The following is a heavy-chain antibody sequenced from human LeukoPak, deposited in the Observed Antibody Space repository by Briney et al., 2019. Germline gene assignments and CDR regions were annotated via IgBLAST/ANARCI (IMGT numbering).Heavy chain of an antibody. Sequence: GGSLRLSCAASGFTFSSYSMNWVRQAPGKGLEWVSSISSSSSYIYYADSVKGRFTISRDNSKNTLYLQMNSLRAEDTAVYYCAREEIAVAGLDYYYYYGMDVWGQGTTVTVSS. J-gene: IGHJ6*02. CDR3: AREEIAVAGLDYYYYYGMDV. CDR2: ISSSSSYI. CDR1: GFTFSSYS. D-gene: IGHD6-19*01. V-gene: IGHV3-21*04.